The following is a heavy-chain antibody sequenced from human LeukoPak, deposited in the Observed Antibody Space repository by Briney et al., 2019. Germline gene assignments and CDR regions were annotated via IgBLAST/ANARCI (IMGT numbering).Heavy chain of an antibody. Sequence: SETLSLTCTVSGSSINVYYWSWIRQSPGKGLEWIAYISYSGSTNYNPSLKSRVTISVDTSKNQFSLKLSSVTAADTAVYYCARDRGSQPFIDYWGQGTLVTVSS. CDR2: ISYSGST. J-gene: IGHJ4*02. D-gene: IGHD1-26*01. CDR1: GSSINVYY. V-gene: IGHV4-59*01. CDR3: ARDRGSQPFIDY.